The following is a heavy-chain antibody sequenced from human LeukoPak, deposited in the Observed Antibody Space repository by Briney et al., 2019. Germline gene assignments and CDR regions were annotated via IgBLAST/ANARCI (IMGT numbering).Heavy chain of an antibody. CDR3: ARDYGDYEFDI. J-gene: IGHJ3*02. V-gene: IGHV4-4*02. D-gene: IGHD4-17*01. CDR1: GGSITSTNY. CDR2: VNLQGST. Sequence: ASETLSLTCGVSGGSITSTNYWTWVRQPPGKGLEWIGEVNLQGSTNYNPSLMGRVAISVDMSENHISLQLTSVTAADTAVYYCARDYGDYEFDIWGQGTMVTVSS.